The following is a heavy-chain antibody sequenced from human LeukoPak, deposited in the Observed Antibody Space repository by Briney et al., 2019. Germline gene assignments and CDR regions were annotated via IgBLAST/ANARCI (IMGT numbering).Heavy chain of an antibody. J-gene: IGHJ4*02. V-gene: IGHV4-34*01. D-gene: IGHD3-10*01. CDR2: INHSGST. CDR3: ARGKVLYGSGSYPY. CDR1: GGSFSGYY. Sequence: PSETLSLTCAAYGGSFSGYYWSWIRQPPGKGLEWIGEINHSGSTNYNPSLKSRVTISVDTSKNQFSLKLSSVTAADTAVYYCARGKVLYGSGSYPYWGQGTLVTVSS.